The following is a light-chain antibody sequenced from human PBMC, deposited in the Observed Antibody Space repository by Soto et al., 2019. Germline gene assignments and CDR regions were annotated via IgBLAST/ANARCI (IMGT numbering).Light chain of an antibody. Sequence: QSVLSQPPSASGTPGQTVIISCSGSRSDIGSNFVNWYQHLPGTAPKLLIYNSNQRPSGVPDRFSGSKSGTSASQAISGLQSEDEADYYCAAWDDSLTGPVFGTGTKVTVL. V-gene: IGLV1-44*01. CDR1: RSDIGSNF. CDR2: NSN. CDR3: AAWDDSLTGPV. J-gene: IGLJ1*01.